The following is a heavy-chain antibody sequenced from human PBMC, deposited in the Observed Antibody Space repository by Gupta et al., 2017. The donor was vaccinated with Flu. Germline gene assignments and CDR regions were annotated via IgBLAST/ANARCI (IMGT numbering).Heavy chain of an antibody. V-gene: IGHV3-33*01. D-gene: IGHD3-3*02. CDR1: FSSYG. CDR2: IWYDGSNK. J-gene: IGHJ4*02. Sequence: FSSYGMHWVRQAPGKGLEWVAVIWYDGSNKYYADSVKGRFTISRDNSKNTLYLQMNSLRAEDTAVYYCARDYAFLEWLPNPSSAGFFDYWGQGTLVTVSS. CDR3: ARDYAFLEWLPNPSSAGFFDY.